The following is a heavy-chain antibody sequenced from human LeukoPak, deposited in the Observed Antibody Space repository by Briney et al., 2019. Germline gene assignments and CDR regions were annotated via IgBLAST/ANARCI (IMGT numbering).Heavy chain of an antibody. CDR1: GGSISSSSYY. Sequence: SETLSLTCTVSGGSISSSSYYWGWIRQPPGKGLEWIGSIYYSGSTYYNPSLKSRVTISVDTSKNQFSLNLKSVTAADTAVYYCASPSPPSWYFHLWGRGTLVTVSS. CDR3: ASPSPPSWYFHL. J-gene: IGHJ2*01. CDR2: IYYSGST. V-gene: IGHV4-39*07.